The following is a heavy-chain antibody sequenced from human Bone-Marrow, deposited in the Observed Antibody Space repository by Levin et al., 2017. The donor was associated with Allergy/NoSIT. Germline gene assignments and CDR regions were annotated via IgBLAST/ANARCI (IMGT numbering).Heavy chain of an antibody. J-gene: IGHJ6*02. CDR3: ARGPSHHRWSSSGANYYYNGVDV. Sequence: PGESLKISCKASGYAFNNFDVNWVRQAPGQGLEWMGWMNPYTGQTGYAHKFQGRFTMTRDPSAPTAYMDLTSLTSEDTAVYYCARGPSHHRWSSSGANYYYNGVDVWGQGTTVTVSS. CDR2: MNPYTGQT. V-gene: IGHV1-8*01. CDR1: GYAFNNFD. D-gene: IGHD6-6*01.